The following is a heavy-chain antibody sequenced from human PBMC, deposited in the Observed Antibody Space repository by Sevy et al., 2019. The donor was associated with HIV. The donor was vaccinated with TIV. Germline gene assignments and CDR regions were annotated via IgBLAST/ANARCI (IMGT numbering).Heavy chain of an antibody. CDR3: ARGFDAPHGFDI. CDR2: IGSRSSPV. Sequence: GGSLRLSCVASGFSFNIYSMNWVSQAPGKGLEWVSYIGSRSSPVYYADSVKGRFTISSDNAKTSVYLQMNSLRDEDTAVYYCARGFDAPHGFDIWGQGTMVTVSS. J-gene: IGHJ3*02. D-gene: IGHD2-2*01. CDR1: GFSFNIYS. V-gene: IGHV3-48*02.